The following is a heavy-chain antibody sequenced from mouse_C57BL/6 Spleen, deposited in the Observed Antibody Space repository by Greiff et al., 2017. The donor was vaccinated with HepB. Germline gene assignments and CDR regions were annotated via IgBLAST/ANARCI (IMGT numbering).Heavy chain of an antibody. CDR2: FHPYNDDT. D-gene: IGHD2-4*01. J-gene: IGHJ4*01. CDR1: GYTFTTYP. CDR3: ARGIYYDYDGRGYAMDY. Sequence: VQLQQSGAELVKPGASVKMSCKASGYTFTTYPIEWMKQNHGKSLEWIGNFHPYNDDTKYNEQFKGKATLTVEKSSSTVYLELSRLTSDDSAVYYCARGIYYDYDGRGYAMDYWGQGTSVTVSS. V-gene: IGHV1-47*01.